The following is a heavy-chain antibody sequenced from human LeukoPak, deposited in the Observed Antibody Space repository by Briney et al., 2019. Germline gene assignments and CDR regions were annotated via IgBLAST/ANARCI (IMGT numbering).Heavy chain of an antibody. CDR3: ARARGSGSYYGHDYYYYYYMDV. J-gene: IGHJ6*03. CDR2: FDPEDGET. CDR1: GGTFSSYA. D-gene: IGHD3-10*01. V-gene: IGHV1-69*10. Sequence: SVKVSCKASGGTFSSYAISWVRQAPGKGLEWMGGFDPEDGETTYAQKFQGRVIMTGDTSTSTDYMELRSLRSEDTAVYYCARARGSGSYYGHDYYYYYYMDVWGQGTTVTVSS.